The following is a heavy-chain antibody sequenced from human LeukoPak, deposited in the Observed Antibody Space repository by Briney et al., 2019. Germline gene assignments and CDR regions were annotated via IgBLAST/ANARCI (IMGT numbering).Heavy chain of an antibody. Sequence: GETLKISCKGSGYSFTSYWNGWVRQMPGKGLEWMGIIYPGDSDTRYSPSFQGQVTISADKSISTAYLQWSSLKASDTAMYYCARRHMSSSDPFDYWGQGTLVTVSS. D-gene: IGHD6-6*01. CDR3: ARRHMSSSDPFDY. J-gene: IGHJ4*02. V-gene: IGHV5-51*01. CDR2: IYPGDSDT. CDR1: GYSFTSYW.